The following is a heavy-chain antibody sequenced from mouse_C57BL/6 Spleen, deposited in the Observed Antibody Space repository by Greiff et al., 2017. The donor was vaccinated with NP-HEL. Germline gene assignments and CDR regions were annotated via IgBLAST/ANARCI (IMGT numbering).Heavy chain of an antibody. CDR1: GYTFTSYW. V-gene: IGHV1-61*01. Sequence: QVQLQQPGAELVRPGSSVKLSCKASGYTFTSYWMDWVKQRPGQGLEWIGNIYPSDSETHYNQKFKDKATLTVDKSSSTAYMQLSSLTSEDSAVYYCTRDLDYYGSSYGYWGQGTTLTVSS. J-gene: IGHJ2*01. D-gene: IGHD1-1*01. CDR3: TRDLDYYGSSYGY. CDR2: IYPSDSET.